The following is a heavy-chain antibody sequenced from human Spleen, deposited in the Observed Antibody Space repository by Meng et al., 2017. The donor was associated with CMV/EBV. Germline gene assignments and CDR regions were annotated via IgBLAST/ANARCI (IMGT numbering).Heavy chain of an antibody. J-gene: IGHJ4*02. V-gene: IGHV3-11*01. D-gene: IGHD4-11*01. CDR1: GFTFTDYY. CDR3: ARVTTAGYHFDY. CDR2: ISTSGSTV. Sequence: GESLKISCAASGFTFTDYYMSWIRQGPGKGLEWVSYISTSGSTVSYAESVKGRFTISRDNAKKSLYLQMNSLRAEDTAVYYCARVTTAGYHFDYWGQGTLVTVSS.